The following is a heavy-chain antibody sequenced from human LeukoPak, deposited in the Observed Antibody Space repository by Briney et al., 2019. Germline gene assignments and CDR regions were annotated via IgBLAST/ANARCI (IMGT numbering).Heavy chain of an antibody. CDR1: GGSISSGDYY. CDR2: IYYSGST. J-gene: IGHJ4*02. CDR3: ARVQRLLNLYYFDY. Sequence: PSETLSLTCTVSGGSISSGDYYWSWIRQPPGKGLEWIGYIYYSGSTYYNPSLKSRVTISVDTSKNQFSLKLSSVTAADTAVYYCARVQRLLNLYYFDYWGQGTLVTVSS. D-gene: IGHD6-25*01. V-gene: IGHV4-30-4*01.